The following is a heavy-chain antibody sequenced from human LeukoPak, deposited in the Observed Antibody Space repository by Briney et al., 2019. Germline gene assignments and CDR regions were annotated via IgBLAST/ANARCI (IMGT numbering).Heavy chain of an antibody. CDR3: VKGVGYTYGSFDY. J-gene: IGHJ4*02. Sequence: PGGSLRLSCAASGFTFSSYAMSWVRQPPGKGLEWVSTITGSGGSTYYADSVQGRFTISRDYSKNTLYLQMSSLRAEDTAVYYCVKGVGYTYGSFDYWGLGTLVTVSS. CDR1: GFTFSSYA. V-gene: IGHV3-23*01. CDR2: ITGSGGST. D-gene: IGHD5-18*01.